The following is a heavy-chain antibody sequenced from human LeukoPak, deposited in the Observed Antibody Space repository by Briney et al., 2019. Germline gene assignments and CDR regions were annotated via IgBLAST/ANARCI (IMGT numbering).Heavy chain of an antibody. CDR2: IWYGGSNK. Sequence: GGSLRLSCAASGFTFSSYGMHWVRQAPGKGLEWVAVIWYGGSNKYYADSVKGRFTISRDNSKNTLYLQMNSLRAEDTAVYYCAREYCSSTSCYSDDAFDIWGQGTMVTVSS. J-gene: IGHJ3*02. CDR3: AREYCSSTSCYSDDAFDI. CDR1: GFTFSSYG. V-gene: IGHV3-33*01. D-gene: IGHD2-2*01.